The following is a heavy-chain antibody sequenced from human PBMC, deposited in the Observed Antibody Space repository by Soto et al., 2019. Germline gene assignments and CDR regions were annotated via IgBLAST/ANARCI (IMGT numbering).Heavy chain of an antibody. V-gene: IGHV4-34*01. CDR1: GGSFSGYY. Sequence: QVQLQQWGAGLLKPSETLSLTCTVYGGSFSGYYWSWIRQAPGKGLELIGEINHSGSTNYNPSLKSRVTISIDTSKNQLSLTLTSVTASDTAVYYCARPWVYWGQGTLVTFSS. CDR3: ARPWVY. CDR2: INHSGST. J-gene: IGHJ4*02.